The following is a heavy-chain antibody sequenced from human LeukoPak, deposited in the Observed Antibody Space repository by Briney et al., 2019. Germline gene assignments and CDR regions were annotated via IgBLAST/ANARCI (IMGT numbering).Heavy chain of an antibody. V-gene: IGHV3-23*01. CDR1: GFTFSSNA. J-gene: IGHJ4*02. D-gene: IGHD2-15*01. CDR2: ISTSGGTT. CDR3: AKEYCSGGSCYSLVDY. Sequence: PGGSLRLSCAASGFTFSSNAMSWVRQAPGRGLEWVSGISTSGGTTYYEDSVKGRFTISRDNSRNTLYLQMNSLRAEDTAVYYCAKEYCSGGSCYSLVDYWGQGTLVTVSS.